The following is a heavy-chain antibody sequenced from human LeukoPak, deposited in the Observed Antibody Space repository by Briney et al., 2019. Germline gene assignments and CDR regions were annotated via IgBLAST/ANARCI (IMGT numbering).Heavy chain of an antibody. J-gene: IGHJ4*02. V-gene: IGHV3-30*18. D-gene: IGHD3/OR15-3a*01. Sequence: GRSLRLSCAASGFTFSNYGMHWVRQAPGKGPEWVALISYDGVTKYYADSVKGRFTIPRDISKNTLYLQLNSLRPEDTAVYYCAKDQDSQLDHYFDYWGQGTLVTVSS. CDR2: ISYDGVTK. CDR1: GFTFSNYG. CDR3: AKDQDSQLDHYFDY.